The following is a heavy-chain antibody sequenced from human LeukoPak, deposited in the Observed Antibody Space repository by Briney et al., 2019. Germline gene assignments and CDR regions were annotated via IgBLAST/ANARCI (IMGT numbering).Heavy chain of an antibody. Sequence: GGSLRLSCAASGFTVSDHYMSWVRQAPGQGLESVSLIYSGGTTLYADSVKGRFTISRDNSKNTLYLQMNSLRAEDTAVYYCARDRSGSYSYYYMDVWGKGTTVTVSS. CDR3: ARDRSGSYSYYYMDV. D-gene: IGHD1-26*01. CDR1: GFTVSDHY. CDR2: IYSGGTT. V-gene: IGHV3-53*01. J-gene: IGHJ6*03.